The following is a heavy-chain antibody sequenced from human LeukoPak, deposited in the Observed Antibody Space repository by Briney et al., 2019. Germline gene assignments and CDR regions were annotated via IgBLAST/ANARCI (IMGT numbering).Heavy chain of an antibody. J-gene: IGHJ4*02. D-gene: IGHD5-18*01. Sequence: GRSLRLSCAASGFTFSSYEMDWVRQAPGKGLEWGSYISSSGSTIYYAGSVKGRFTISRDNAKNSLYLQMNTLRAEHTAVYYCAVGSLGSGLLDYWGQGTLVTVSS. CDR2: ISSSGSTI. CDR3: AVGSLGSGLLDY. CDR1: GFTFSSYE. V-gene: IGHV3-48*03.